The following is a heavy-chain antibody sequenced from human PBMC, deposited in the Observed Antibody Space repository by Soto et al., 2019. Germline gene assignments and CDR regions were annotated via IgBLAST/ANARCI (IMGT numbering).Heavy chain of an antibody. Sequence: SLRLSCAASGFNFRSYAMGWVRQAPGKGLEWVSAISGSGDNTYYADSVKGRFTISRDNPKNTPYVQMNSLRAEDTAVYYCARESIFGVVNKYPMDVWGQGTTVTV. V-gene: IGHV3-23*01. CDR2: ISGSGDNT. CDR3: ARESIFGVVNKYPMDV. J-gene: IGHJ6*02. CDR1: GFNFRSYA. D-gene: IGHD3-3*01.